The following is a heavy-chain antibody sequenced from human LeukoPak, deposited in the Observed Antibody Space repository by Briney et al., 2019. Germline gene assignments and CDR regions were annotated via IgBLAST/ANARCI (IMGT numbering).Heavy chain of an antibody. Sequence: GGSLRLSCAASGFTFTSLEMAWARPAPGKGLEWLSYISGHGNAVFYADSVKGRFTISRDNAKNSVYLQMNGLRAEDTAIYFCAGALTMGYYFGYWGQGTLVTVSS. D-gene: IGHD3-10*01. CDR2: ISGHGNAV. CDR1: GFTFTSLE. CDR3: AGALTMGYYFGY. V-gene: IGHV3-48*03. J-gene: IGHJ4*02.